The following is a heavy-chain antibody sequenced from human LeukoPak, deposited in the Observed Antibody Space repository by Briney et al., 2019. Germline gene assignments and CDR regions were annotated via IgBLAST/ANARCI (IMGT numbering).Heavy chain of an antibody. D-gene: IGHD3-22*01. CDR3: ASSVYYYDSSGYSTHNWFDP. V-gene: IGHV1-46*01. Sequence: ASVKVSCKASGYTFTSYYMHWVRQAPGQGLEWMGIINPSGGSTSYAQKFQGRVTITADESTSTAYMELSSLRSEDTAVYYCASSVYYYDSSGYSTHNWFDPWGQGTLVTVSS. CDR2: INPSGGST. J-gene: IGHJ5*02. CDR1: GYTFTSYY.